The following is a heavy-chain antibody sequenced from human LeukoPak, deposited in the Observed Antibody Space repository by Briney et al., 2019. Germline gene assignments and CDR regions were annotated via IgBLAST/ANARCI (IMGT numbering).Heavy chain of an antibody. Sequence: PGGSLRLSCVASGFPFSTYYMDWVRQAPGKGLEWVGLSRAKGDSYSTEYAASVKGRFSILRDESENSMYLQMNSLKTEDTAVYFCVREYFYGMDVWGQGTTVTVSS. CDR3: VREYFYGMDV. CDR1: GFPFSTYY. CDR2: SRAKGDSYST. V-gene: IGHV3-72*01. J-gene: IGHJ6*02.